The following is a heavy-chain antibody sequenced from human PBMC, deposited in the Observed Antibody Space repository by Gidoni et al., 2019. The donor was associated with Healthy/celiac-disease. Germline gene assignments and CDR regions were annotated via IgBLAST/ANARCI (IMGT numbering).Heavy chain of an antibody. V-gene: IGHV1-2*06. D-gene: IGHD3-9*01. CDR1: GYTFTGYY. J-gene: IGHJ4*02. CDR3: ARDRVSVLRYFDWMNHDY. Sequence: QVQLVQSGAEVKKPGASVKVSCKASGYTFTGYYMHWGRHAPGQGLEWMGRINPNSGGKNYAQKFQGRVTMTRDTSISTAYMELSRLRSDDTAVYYCARDRVSVLRYFDWMNHDYWGQGTLVTVSS. CDR2: INPNSGGK.